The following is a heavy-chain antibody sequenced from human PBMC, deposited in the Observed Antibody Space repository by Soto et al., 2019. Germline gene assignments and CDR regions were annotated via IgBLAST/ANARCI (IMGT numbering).Heavy chain of an antibody. CDR3: AHKGGVNQILDY. Sequence: QITLKESGPTLVKPTQTLTLTCTFSGFSLSISGVGVGWIRQPPGKALEWLALIYWDDDKRYSPSLKRRLTITKDTSKNQVVLTMTNMDPVDTATYYCAHKGGVNQILDYWGQGTLVTVSS. J-gene: IGHJ4*02. CDR1: GFSLSISGVG. V-gene: IGHV2-5*02. D-gene: IGHD3-16*01. CDR2: IYWDDDK.